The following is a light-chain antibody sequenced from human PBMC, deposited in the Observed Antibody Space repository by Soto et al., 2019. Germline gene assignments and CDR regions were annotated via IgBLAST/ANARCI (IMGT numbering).Light chain of an antibody. V-gene: IGKV1-5*03. Sequence: DIQMTQSPSTLSGSVVDIVTITCLSSHTISGWLACYQQKPGKAPKLLIYKASTLKSGVPSRFSGSGSGTEFTLTISSLQPDDFATYYCQHYNSYSEAFGQGTKVDIK. J-gene: IGKJ1*01. CDR3: QHYNSYSEA. CDR1: HTISGW. CDR2: KAS.